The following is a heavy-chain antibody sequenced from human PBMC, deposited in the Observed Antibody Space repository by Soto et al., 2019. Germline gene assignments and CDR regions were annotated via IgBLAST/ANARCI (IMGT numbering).Heavy chain of an antibody. Sequence: EVQLLESGGGLVQPGGSLRLSCAASGFTFSSYAMSWVRQAPGKGLEWVSTISGSGGNAYYADSVKGRFTISRDNSKNTLHLQMNSLRADDTAVYYCAKDGASGSYPPYYYYGMDVWCQGTTVTVSS. CDR3: AKDGASGSYPPYYYYGMDV. D-gene: IGHD1-26*01. V-gene: IGHV3-23*01. CDR1: GFTFSSYA. CDR2: ISGSGGNA. J-gene: IGHJ6*02.